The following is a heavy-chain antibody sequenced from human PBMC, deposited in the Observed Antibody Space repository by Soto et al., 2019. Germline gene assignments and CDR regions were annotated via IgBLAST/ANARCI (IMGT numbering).Heavy chain of an antibody. Sequence: ASVKVSCKASGYTFTSYDINWVRQATGQGLEWMGWMNPNSGNTGYAQKFQGRVTMTGNTSISTAYMELSSLRSEDTAVYYCARGPIIVGLSGDAFDIWGQGTMVTVSS. J-gene: IGHJ3*02. CDR1: GYTFTSYD. CDR2: MNPNSGNT. V-gene: IGHV1-8*01. D-gene: IGHD1-26*01. CDR3: ARGPIIVGLSGDAFDI.